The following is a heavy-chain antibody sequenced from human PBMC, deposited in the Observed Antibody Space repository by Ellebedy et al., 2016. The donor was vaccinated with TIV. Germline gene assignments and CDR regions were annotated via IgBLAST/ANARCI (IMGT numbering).Heavy chain of an antibody. Sequence: SLKISCAASGFTIDDYAMHWVRQAPGKGLEWVSGISWNGGSIGYADSVKGRFTISRDNAKNSLYLQMDSLRAEDMPVYYCAKDLSESEWELGFDYWGQGTLVTVSS. J-gene: IGHJ4*02. CDR2: ISWNGGSI. D-gene: IGHD1-26*01. V-gene: IGHV3-9*03. CDR3: AKDLSESEWELGFDY. CDR1: GFTIDDYA.